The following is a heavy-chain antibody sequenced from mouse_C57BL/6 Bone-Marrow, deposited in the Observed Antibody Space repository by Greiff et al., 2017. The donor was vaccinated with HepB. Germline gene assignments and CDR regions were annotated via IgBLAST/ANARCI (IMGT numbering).Heavy chain of an antibody. Sequence: QVTLKESGPGILQPSQTLSLTCSFSGFSLSTSGMGVGWIHQPSGNGLEWLAHIWWNDNKYYNTALKSRLTISKDTSNNQVFLKIASVDTADTATYYCARKNPYSNYEAMDYWGQGTSVTVSS. J-gene: IGHJ4*01. CDR2: IWWNDNK. V-gene: IGHV8-11*01. CDR3: ARKNPYSNYEAMDY. CDR1: GFSLSTSGMG. D-gene: IGHD2-5*01.